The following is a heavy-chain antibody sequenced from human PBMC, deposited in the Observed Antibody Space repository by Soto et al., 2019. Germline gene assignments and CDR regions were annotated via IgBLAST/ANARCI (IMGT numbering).Heavy chain of an antibody. CDR2: IIHIFGTA. Sequence: QVQLVQSGAEVKKPGSSVTVSCKASGGTFSSYAISWVRQAPGQGLEWMGGIIHIFGTANYAQKFQGRVTITADESTSTAYMELSSLRSEDTAVYYCARGVVVPAAATGWYFDLWGRGTLVTVSS. D-gene: IGHD2-2*01. V-gene: IGHV1-69*01. CDR3: ARGVVVPAAATGWYFDL. CDR1: GGTFSSYA. J-gene: IGHJ2*01.